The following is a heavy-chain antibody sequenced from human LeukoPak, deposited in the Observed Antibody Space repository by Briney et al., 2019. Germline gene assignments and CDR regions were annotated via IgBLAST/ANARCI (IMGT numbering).Heavy chain of an antibody. D-gene: IGHD2-2*01. J-gene: IGHJ6*03. CDR3: ARDVVVVPAEYYYYYYMDV. CDR1: GGSISSGSYY. CDR2: IYTSGST. V-gene: IGHV4-61*02. Sequence: SETLSLTCTVSGGSISSGSYYWSWIRQPAGKGLEWIGRIYTSGSTNYNPSLKSRVTISVDTSKNQFSLKLSSVTAADTAVYYCARDVVVVPAEYYYYYYMDVWGKGTTVTVSS.